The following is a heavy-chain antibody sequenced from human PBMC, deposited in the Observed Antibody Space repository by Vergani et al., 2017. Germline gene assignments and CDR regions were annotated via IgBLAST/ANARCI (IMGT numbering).Heavy chain of an antibody. V-gene: IGHV3-11*01. CDR2: IGNTYSGPAI. Sequence: QVQLVESGGGLVKPGGSLRLSCVASGFKVNDCYVSWIRQAPGKGLEWVSYIGNTYSGPAIEYADFVEGRFTVSRDSARNSVFLMMNNLRVEDTAVYYCAREVKMAVWGKGTTVTVSS. D-gene: IGHD2-21*01. CDR3: AREVKMAV. CDR1: GFKVNDCY. J-gene: IGHJ6*04.